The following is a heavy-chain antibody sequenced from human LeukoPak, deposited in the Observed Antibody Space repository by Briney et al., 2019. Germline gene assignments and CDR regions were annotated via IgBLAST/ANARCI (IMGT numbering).Heavy chain of an antibody. V-gene: IGHV3-23*01. CDR2: ISGSGGSP. CDR1: GFTFSSYA. CDR3: AKDIYYDSSGYRGYFDY. D-gene: IGHD3-22*01. J-gene: IGHJ4*02. Sequence: PGGSLRLSCAASGFTFSSYAMSWVRQPPGKGLEWVSAISGSGGSPYYADSGKGRFTISRDNSKNTLYLQMNSLRAEDTAVYYCAKDIYYDSSGYRGYFDYWGQGTLVTVSS.